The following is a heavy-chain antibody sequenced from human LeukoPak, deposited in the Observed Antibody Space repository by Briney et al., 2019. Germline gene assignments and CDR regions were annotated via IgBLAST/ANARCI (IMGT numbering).Heavy chain of an antibody. CDR2: INANSGDT. D-gene: IGHD3-10*01. Sequence: ASVTVSCETSAYSFTGYFFHWIRQAPGQGLEWMGWINANSGDTNYAQQFQGRLTMTRDRSISTAYMELSRLRSDDTAVYYCARPMVRGVIITGAYYFDYWGQGTLVTVSS. CDR1: AYSFTGYF. J-gene: IGHJ4*02. V-gene: IGHV1-2*02. CDR3: ARPMVRGVIITGAYYFDY.